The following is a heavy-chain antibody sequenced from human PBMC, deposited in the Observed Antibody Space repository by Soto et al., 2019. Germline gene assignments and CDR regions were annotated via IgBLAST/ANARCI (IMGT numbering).Heavy chain of an antibody. CDR2: ISSGSITI. V-gene: IGHV3-48*02. D-gene: IGHD6-6*01. Sequence: EVQLVESGGGLVQPGGSLRLSCAASGFTFSSYSMNWVRQAPGKGLEWVSYISSGSITIYYADSVKGRFTISRDNAKNALYLEMNSLRDEDTAVYYCARGGSSSDNGMDVWGQGTTVTVSS. CDR1: GFTFSSYS. J-gene: IGHJ6*02. CDR3: ARGGSSSDNGMDV.